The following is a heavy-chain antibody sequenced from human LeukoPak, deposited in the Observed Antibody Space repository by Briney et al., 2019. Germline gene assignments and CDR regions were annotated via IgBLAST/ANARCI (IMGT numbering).Heavy chain of an antibody. J-gene: IGHJ4*02. CDR1: GFTFSSYW. Sequence: GGSLRLSCAASGFTFSSYWMNWVRQAPGKGLEWVANIKEDGSEKYYVDSVKGRFTISRDNAKNSLDLQMNSLRAEDTAVYYCASGPEDIVVVVAAYWGQGTLVTVSS. CDR2: IKEDGSEK. V-gene: IGHV3-7*01. CDR3: ASGPEDIVVVVAAY. D-gene: IGHD2-15*01.